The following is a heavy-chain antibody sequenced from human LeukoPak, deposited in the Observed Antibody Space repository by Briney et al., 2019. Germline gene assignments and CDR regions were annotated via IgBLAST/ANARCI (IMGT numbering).Heavy chain of an antibody. V-gene: IGHV4-39*01. CDR3: ARVDTAMVTDY. J-gene: IGHJ4*02. D-gene: IGHD5-18*01. CDR2: IYYSGST. Sequence: SETLSLTCTVSGGSISSSSYYWGWIRQPPGKGLEWIGSIYYSGSTYYNPSLKSRVTISVDTSKNQFSLKLSSVTAADTAVYYCARVDTAMVTDYWGQGTLVTVSS. CDR1: GGSISSSSYY.